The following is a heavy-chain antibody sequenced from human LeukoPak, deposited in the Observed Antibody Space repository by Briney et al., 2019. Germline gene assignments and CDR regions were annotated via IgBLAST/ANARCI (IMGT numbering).Heavy chain of an antibody. V-gene: IGHV3-23*01. Sequence: GSLRLSFAASGFPFNTYAIYWVRQAPGKGLEWVSGIFCRGGCTYYADSVKGRFTISRDNSKNTVYLQMNSLTADDTAVYYCAKTTVRYSSGRYPGWPADCWGQGTLVTVS. CDR3: AKTTVRYSSGRYPGWPADC. CDR1: GFPFNTYA. J-gene: IGHJ4*02. D-gene: IGHD6-19*01. CDR2: IFCRGGCT.